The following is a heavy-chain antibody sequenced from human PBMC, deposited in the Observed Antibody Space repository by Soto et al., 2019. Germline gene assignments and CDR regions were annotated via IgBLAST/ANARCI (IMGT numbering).Heavy chain of an antibody. Sequence: QVQLVQSGAEVKKPGSSVKVSCKVSGGTFSIYSINWVRQAPGQGLEWMGEIIPIFGTANYAQKFQGRVTITADESTSTAYMALSSLRSEDTAVYYCARDGGRHSGGIDYWGQRTLVTVSS. CDR1: GGTFSIYS. V-gene: IGHV1-69*01. D-gene: IGHD1-26*01. CDR3: ARDGGRHSGGIDY. J-gene: IGHJ4*02. CDR2: IIPIFGTA.